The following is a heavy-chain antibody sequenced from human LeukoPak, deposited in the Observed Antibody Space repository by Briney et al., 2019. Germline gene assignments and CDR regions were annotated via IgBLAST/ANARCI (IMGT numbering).Heavy chain of an antibody. CDR2: IYTSGGT. J-gene: IGHJ3*02. D-gene: IGHD3-9*01. Sequence: SETLSLTCTVSGGSISSYYWSWIRQPAGKGLEWIGRIYTSGGTNYNPSLKSRVTMSVDTSKNQFSLKLSSVTAADTAVYYCARDPPAYYDILTGYYPTDAFDIWGQGTMVTVSS. CDR1: GGSISSYY. CDR3: ARDPPAYYDILTGYYPTDAFDI. V-gene: IGHV4-4*07.